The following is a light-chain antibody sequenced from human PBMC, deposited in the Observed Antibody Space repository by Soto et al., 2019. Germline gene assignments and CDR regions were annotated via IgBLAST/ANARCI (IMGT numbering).Light chain of an antibody. J-gene: IGKJ4*01. V-gene: IGKV3-15*01. CDR1: QSINNN. CDR2: GAS. CDR3: QQYNDWPLT. Sequence: EIVMTQSPATLSVSPGERATLSCRASQSINNNLAWYQQKRGPGTRLLIYGASSRATGTPARFSGSGAGTGFTLTISSLQSEDFAIYYCQQYNDWPLTFGGGTKVEIK.